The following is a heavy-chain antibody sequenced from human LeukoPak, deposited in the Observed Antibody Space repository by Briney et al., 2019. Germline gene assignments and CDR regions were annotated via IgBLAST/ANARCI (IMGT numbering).Heavy chain of an antibody. J-gene: IGHJ4*02. CDR2: IKLDGSEK. CDR3: ARDQYDTWSRRGNFDS. V-gene: IGHV3-7*03. D-gene: IGHD3-3*01. Sequence: GGSLRLSCAASGFTFSSYAMSWVRQAPGRGLEWVANIKLDGSEKNYVDSVKGRFTISRDNTKNSLYLQMNSLRAEDTAVFYCARDQYDTWSRRGNFDSWGQGTLVIVSS. CDR1: GFTFSSYA.